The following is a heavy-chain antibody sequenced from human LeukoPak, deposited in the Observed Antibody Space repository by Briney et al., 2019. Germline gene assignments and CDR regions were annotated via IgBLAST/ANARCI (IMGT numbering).Heavy chain of an antibody. CDR1: GFTFSSYA. J-gene: IGHJ4*02. CDR3: AKDFLFNYYDSSGYYFDY. Sequence: GSLRLSCAASGFTFSSYAMSWVRQAPGKGLEWVSAISGSGGSTYYADSVKGRFTISRDNSKNTLYLQMNSLRAEDTAVYYCAKDFLFNYYDSSGYYFDYWGQGTLVTVSS. V-gene: IGHV3-23*01. D-gene: IGHD3-22*01. CDR2: ISGSGGST.